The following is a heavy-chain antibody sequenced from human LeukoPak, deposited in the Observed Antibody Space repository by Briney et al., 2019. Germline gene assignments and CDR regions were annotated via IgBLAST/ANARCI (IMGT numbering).Heavy chain of an antibody. CDR1: GGSISSSSYY. D-gene: IGHD6-13*01. Sequence: SETLSLTCTVSGGSISSSSYYWGWIRQPPGKGLEWIGSIYYSGSTYYNPSLKSRVTISVDTSKNQFSLKLSSVTAADTAVYYCASGRVAAASPYWGQGTLVTVSS. CDR2: IYYSGST. J-gene: IGHJ4*02. V-gene: IGHV4-39*01. CDR3: ASGRVAAASPY.